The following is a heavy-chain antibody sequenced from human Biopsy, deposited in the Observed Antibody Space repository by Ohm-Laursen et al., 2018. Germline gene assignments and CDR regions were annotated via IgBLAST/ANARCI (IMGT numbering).Heavy chain of an antibody. V-gene: IGHV3-73*01. CDR3: TLEGAGFDN. D-gene: IGHD3-10*01. Sequence: SLRLSCAASGFTFSASAVHWVRQASGKGLEWVGRIRSKAKSYATAYAASVTGRFTISRDDSKNTTYLKMNRLKTEDTAVYYCTLEGAGFDNWGQGTLVTVSS. J-gene: IGHJ4*02. CDR2: IRSKAKSYAT. CDR1: GFTFSASA.